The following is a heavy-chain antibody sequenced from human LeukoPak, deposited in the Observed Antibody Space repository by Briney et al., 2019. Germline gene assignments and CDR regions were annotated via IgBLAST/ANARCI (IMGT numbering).Heavy chain of an antibody. J-gene: IGHJ4*02. V-gene: IGHV4-34*01. Sequence: SETLSLTCAVYGGSFSGYYWSWIRQPPGKGLEWIGEINHSGSTNYNPSLKSRVTISVDTSKNQFSLKLSSVTAADTAVYYCARRVRQWLVKGIDYWGQGTLVTVSS. CDR3: ARRVRQWLVKGIDY. D-gene: IGHD6-19*01. CDR2: INHSGST. CDR1: GGSFSGYY.